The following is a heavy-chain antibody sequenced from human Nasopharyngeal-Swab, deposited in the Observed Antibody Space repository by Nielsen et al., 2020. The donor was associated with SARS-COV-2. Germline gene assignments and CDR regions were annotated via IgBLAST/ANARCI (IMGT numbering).Heavy chain of an antibody. CDR2: IIGSSSYI. J-gene: IGHJ4*02. V-gene: IGHV3-21*01. Sequence: GESLKISCAASGFTFSSYSMNWVRQTPGKGLEWVSSIIGSSSYIYYADSVKGRFTISRDNAKNSLYLQMNSLRDEDTAVYYCAREATMVRGGRGYWGQGTLVTVSS. D-gene: IGHD3-10*01. CDR1: GFTFSSYS. CDR3: AREATMVRGGRGY.